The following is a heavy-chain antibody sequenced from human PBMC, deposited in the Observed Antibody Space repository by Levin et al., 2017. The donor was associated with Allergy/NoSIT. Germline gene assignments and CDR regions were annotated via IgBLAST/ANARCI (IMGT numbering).Heavy chain of an antibody. CDR2: IDWDDDK. Sequence: QTLSLTCTFSGFSLRTSGMRVSWIRQPPGKALEWLARIDWDDDKFYSTSLKTRLTISKDTSKNQVVLTMTNMDPVDTATYYCARSPGWYSGSDYWGQGTLVTVSS. CDR1: GFSLRTSGMR. D-gene: IGHD2-15*01. CDR3: ARSPGWYSGSDY. V-gene: IGHV2-70*04. J-gene: IGHJ4*02.